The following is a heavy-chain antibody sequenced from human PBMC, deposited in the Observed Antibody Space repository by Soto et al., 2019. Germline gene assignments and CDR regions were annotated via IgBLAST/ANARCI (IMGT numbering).Heavy chain of an antibody. CDR2: INAGNGNT. J-gene: IGHJ5*02. D-gene: IGHD3-16*02. Sequence: QVQLVQSGAEVKKPGASVKVSCKASGYTFTSYAMHRVRQAPGQRLEWMGWINAGNGNTKYSQKFQGRVTITRDTSASTAYMELSSLRSEDTAVYYCARDDYYDYVWGSYRAYNWFDPWGQGTLVTVSS. V-gene: IGHV1-3*01. CDR1: GYTFTSYA. CDR3: ARDDYYDYVWGSYRAYNWFDP.